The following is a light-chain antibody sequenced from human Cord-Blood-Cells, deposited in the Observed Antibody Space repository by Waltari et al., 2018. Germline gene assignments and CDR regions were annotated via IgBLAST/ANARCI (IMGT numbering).Light chain of an antibody. CDR3: SSYTSSSTFDVV. V-gene: IGLV2-18*02. J-gene: IGLJ2*01. CDR2: EVS. Sequence: QSALTQPPSVSGSPGQSVTISCTGTSSDVGSYNLVPWYQQPPGTAPKLMIYEVSNRPSGVPDRFSGSKSGNTASLTISGLQAEDEADYYCSSYTSSSTFDVVFGGGTKLTVL. CDR1: SSDVGSYNL.